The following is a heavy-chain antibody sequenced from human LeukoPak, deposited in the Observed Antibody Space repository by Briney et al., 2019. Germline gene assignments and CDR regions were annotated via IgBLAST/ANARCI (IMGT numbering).Heavy chain of an antibody. CDR3: ARASWVSSTDAVR. Sequence: GGSLRLSCAASGLSFSTFAMSWVRQGPARGLEWVSSLRGNGETFYAESVKGRFTLSSDSSRNTVYLHLNNLKVEDTDMYYCARASWVSSTDAVRWGQGTLVTVSS. CDR1: GLSFSTFA. V-gene: IGHV3-23*01. D-gene: IGHD3-16*01. J-gene: IGHJ4*02. CDR2: LRGNGET.